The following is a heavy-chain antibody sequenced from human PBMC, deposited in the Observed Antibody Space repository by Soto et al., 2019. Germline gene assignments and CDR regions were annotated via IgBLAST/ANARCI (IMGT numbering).Heavy chain of an antibody. D-gene: IGHD3-10*01. CDR2: IYYSGST. V-gene: IGHV4-61*08. J-gene: IGHJ4*02. Sequence: SETLSLTCAVSGGSISSGGYSWSWIRQPPGKGLEWIGYIYYSGSTNYNPSLKSRVSISVDTSKNQFSLKLNSMTAADTAVYYCARHNYGSGSTYFDYWGQGTLVTVSS. CDR3: ARHNYGSGSTYFDY. CDR1: GGSISSGGYS.